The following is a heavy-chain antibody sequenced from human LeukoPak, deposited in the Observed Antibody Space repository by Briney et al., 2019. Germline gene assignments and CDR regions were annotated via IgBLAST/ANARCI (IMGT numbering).Heavy chain of an antibody. CDR2: IYYSGST. D-gene: IGHD1-26*01. J-gene: IGHJ4*02. V-gene: IGHV4-59*01. CDR1: GGSISSYY. CDR3: ARSSGSYYTDYFDY. Sequence: PSETLSLTCTVSGGSISSYYWSWIRQPPGKGLEWIGYIYYSGSTNYNPSLKSRVTISVDTSKNQFSLKLSSVTAADTAVYYCARSSGSYYTDYFDYWGQGTLVTVSS.